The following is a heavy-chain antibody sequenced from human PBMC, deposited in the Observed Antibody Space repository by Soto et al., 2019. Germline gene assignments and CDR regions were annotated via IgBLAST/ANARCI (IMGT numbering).Heavy chain of an antibody. D-gene: IGHD3-10*01. CDR2: IRNRPNSYTT. CDR1: GFTFSDHY. V-gene: IGHV3-72*01. Sequence: SCKASGFTFSDHYMDWVRQAPGKGLEWVGRIRNRPNSYTTQYAASVKGRFAVLRDDSENLVYLQMNDLKTEDTAVYYCVRDSGRGFYFDYWGQGAQVTVSS. CDR3: VRDSGRGFYFDY. J-gene: IGHJ4*02.